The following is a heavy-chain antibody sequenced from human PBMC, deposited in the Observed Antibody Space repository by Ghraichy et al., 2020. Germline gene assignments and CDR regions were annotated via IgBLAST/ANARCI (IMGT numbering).Heavy chain of an antibody. CDR3: ARGIVLRYFDWLASGRVIFDY. CDR2: ISSSSSTI. CDR1: GFTFSSYS. V-gene: IGHV3-48*02. J-gene: IGHJ4*02. D-gene: IGHD3-9*01. Sequence: GGSLRLSCAASGFTFSSYSMNWVSQAPGKGLEWVSYISSSSSTIYYADSVKGRFTISRDNAKNSLYLQMNSLRDEDTAVYYCARGIVLRYFDWLASGRVIFDYWGQGTLVTVSS.